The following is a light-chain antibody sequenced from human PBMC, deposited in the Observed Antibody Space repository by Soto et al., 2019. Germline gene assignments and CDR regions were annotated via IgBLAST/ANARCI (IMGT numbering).Light chain of an antibody. CDR2: EGS. J-gene: IGLJ3*02. Sequence: QAVVTQPASVSGSPGQSITISCTGSSSDIGSYNLVSWYQQHPGKAPKLMIYEGSKRPSGVSNRFSGSKPGNTASLTISGLQAEDGADYYCCSHVGRSTLLFGGGTKVTVL. V-gene: IGLV2-23*01. CDR1: SSDIGSYNL. CDR3: CSHVGRSTLL.